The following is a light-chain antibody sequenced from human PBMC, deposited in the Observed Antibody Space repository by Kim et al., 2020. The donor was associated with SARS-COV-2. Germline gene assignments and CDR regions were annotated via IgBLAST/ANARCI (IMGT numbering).Light chain of an antibody. CDR2: TNN. J-gene: IGLJ2*01. V-gene: IGLV1-44*01. Sequence: SVTISCSGSSSNFGSNTVNWYQQLPGTAPNLLIYTNNQRPSGVPDRFSGSKSGTSASLAISGLQSEDEADYYCAAWDDSLNGHVLFGGGTQLTVL. CDR3: AAWDDSLNGHVL. CDR1: SSNFGSNT.